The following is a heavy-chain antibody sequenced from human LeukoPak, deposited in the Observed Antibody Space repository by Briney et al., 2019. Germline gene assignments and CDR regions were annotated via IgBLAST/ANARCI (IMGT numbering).Heavy chain of an antibody. J-gene: IGHJ4*02. D-gene: IGHD5-18*01. CDR3: AKSRSSDTAMAFDY. Sequence: GGSLRLSCAASGFTFSTYAMSWVRQAPGKGLEWVSAISGSGGSTYYADSVKGRFTISRDNSKNTLYLQMNSLRAEDTAVYYCAKSRSSDTAMAFDYWGQGTLVTVSS. V-gene: IGHV3-23*01. CDR1: GFTFSTYA. CDR2: ISGSGGST.